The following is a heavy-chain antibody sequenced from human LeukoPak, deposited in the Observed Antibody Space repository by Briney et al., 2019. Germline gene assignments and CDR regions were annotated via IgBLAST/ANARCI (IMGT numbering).Heavy chain of an antibody. CDR2: INPNSGGT. CDR1: GYTFTGYY. V-gene: IGHV1-2*02. D-gene: IGHD5-18*01. J-gene: IGHJ6*03. Sequence: ASVKVSCKASGYTFTGYYMHWVRQAPGHGLEWMGWINPNSGGTNYAQKFQGRVTMARDTSISTAYMELSRLRSDDTAVYYCAREIGEDTAMVHPPYYYYYMDVWGKGTTVTVSS. CDR3: AREIGEDTAMVHPPYYYYYMDV.